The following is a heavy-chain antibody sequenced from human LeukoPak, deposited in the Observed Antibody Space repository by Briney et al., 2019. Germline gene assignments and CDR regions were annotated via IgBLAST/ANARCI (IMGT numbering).Heavy chain of an antibody. CDR2: IRYDGSNK. Sequence: GGSLRLSCAASGFTFSSYGMHWVRQAPGKGLEWVAFIRYDGSNKYYADSVKGRFTISRDNSKNTLYPQMNSLRAEDTAVYYCAKDPYSGSPNWFDPWGQGTLVTVSS. V-gene: IGHV3-30*02. D-gene: IGHD1-26*01. CDR3: AKDPYSGSPNWFDP. CDR1: GFTFSSYG. J-gene: IGHJ5*02.